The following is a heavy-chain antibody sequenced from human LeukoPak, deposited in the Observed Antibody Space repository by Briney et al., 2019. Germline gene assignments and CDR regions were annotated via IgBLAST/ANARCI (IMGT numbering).Heavy chain of an antibody. J-gene: IGHJ4*02. CDR1: GYSISSGYY. D-gene: IGHD3-3*01. CDR3: ASFLEWLLWNY. Sequence: SETLCLTCTVSGYSISSGYYWGWIRQPPGKGLEWIGSIYHSGSTYYNPSLKSRVTISVDTSKNQFSLKLSSVTAADTAVYYCASFLEWLLWNYWGQGTLVTVSS. V-gene: IGHV4-38-2*02. CDR2: IYHSGST.